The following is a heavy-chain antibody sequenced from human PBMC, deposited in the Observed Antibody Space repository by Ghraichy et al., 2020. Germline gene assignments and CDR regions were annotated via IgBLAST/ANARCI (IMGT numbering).Heavy chain of an antibody. V-gene: IGHV3-66*01. CDR2: IYSGGDT. D-gene: IGHD6-13*01. CDR3: ARDPPAAGTGTFG. Sequence: LSLTCAASGVTVGNNHMNWVRQAPGKGLEWVSLIYSGGDTRYADSVKGRFIISRDNSKNTLYLQIHSLRVEDTAVYYCARDPPAAGTGTFGWGQGTLVTVSS. CDR1: GVTVGNNH. J-gene: IGHJ4*02.